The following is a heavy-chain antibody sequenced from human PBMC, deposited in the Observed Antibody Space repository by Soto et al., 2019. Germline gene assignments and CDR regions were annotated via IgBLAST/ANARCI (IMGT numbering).Heavy chain of an antibody. CDR2: IYWNDDK. Sequence: VSGPTLVNPTQTLTLTCTFSGFSLSTSGVGVGWIRQPPGKALEWLALIYWNDDKRYSPSLKSRLTITKDTSKNQVVLTMTNMDPVDTATYYCAHSLHSSGYYLRESEWFDPWGQGTLVTVSS. D-gene: IGHD3-22*01. V-gene: IGHV2-5*01. J-gene: IGHJ5*02. CDR3: AHSLHSSGYYLRESEWFDP. CDR1: GFSLSTSGVG.